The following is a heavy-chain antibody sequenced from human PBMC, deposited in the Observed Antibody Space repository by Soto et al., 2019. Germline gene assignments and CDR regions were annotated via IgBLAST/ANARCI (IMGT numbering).Heavy chain of an antibody. CDR1: GGSIRSSSYY. CDR2: IYYSGST. V-gene: IGHV4-39*01. J-gene: IGHJ4*02. CDR3: ARAPRGNYGYPSYFDY. Sequence: PSETLSLTCTVSGGSIRSSSYYWGWIRQPPGKGLEWIGSIYYSGSTYYNPSLKSRVPISVAPSKNQFSLKLSSVTAADTAVYYCARAPRGNYGYPSYFDYWGQGTLVTV. D-gene: IGHD3-10*01.